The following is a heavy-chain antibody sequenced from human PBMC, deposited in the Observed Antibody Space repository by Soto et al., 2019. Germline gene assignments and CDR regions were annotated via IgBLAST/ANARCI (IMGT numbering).Heavy chain of an antibody. J-gene: IGHJ4*02. CDR3: ARSVSFITPRPDY. CDR2: INPNNGDT. CDR1: GYTFADYY. D-gene: IGHD6-6*01. Sequence: ASVKVSCKASGYTFADYYLHWVRQAPGQGLECMGWINPNNGDTNYAQKFQGRVTMTRDTSISTAYMEVSRLRSDDTAVYYCARSVSFITPRPDYWGQGTLVTVSS. V-gene: IGHV1-2*02.